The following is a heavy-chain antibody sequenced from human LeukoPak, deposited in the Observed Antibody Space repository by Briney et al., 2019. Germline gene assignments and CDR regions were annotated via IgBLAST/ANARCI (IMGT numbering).Heavy chain of an antibody. CDR2: IYSTGST. Sequence: SETLSLTCTVSGGSTNTDYWSWIRQPAGKGLEWLGRIYSTGSTDYNPSLNSRITMSLDTPQNQFSLRLRSMTAADTAVYYCARGPGPLQLERLEAFDIWGQGTVVTVSS. D-gene: IGHD1-1*01. CDR1: GGSTNTDY. CDR3: ARGPGPLQLERLEAFDI. V-gene: IGHV4-4*07. J-gene: IGHJ3*02.